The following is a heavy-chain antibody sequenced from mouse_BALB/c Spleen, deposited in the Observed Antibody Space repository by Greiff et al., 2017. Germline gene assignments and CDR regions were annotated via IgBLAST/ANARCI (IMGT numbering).Heavy chain of an antibody. CDR1: GFAFSSYD. V-gene: IGHV5-12-1*01. D-gene: IGHD2-3*01. CDR2: ISSGGGST. J-gene: IGHJ4*01. Sequence: DVMLVESGGGLVKPGGSLKLSCAASGFAFSSYDMSWVRQTPEKRLEWVAYISSGGGSTYYPDTVKGRFTISRDNAKNTLYLQMSSLKSEDTAMYYCARHQSDGYYDAMDYWGQGTSVTVSS. CDR3: ARHQSDGYYDAMDY.